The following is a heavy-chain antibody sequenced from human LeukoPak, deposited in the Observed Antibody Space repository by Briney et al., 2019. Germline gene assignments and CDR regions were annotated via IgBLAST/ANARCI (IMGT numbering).Heavy chain of an antibody. CDR3: ARDFSAGWFFDL. Sequence: GASVRVSCEASGYRFIAYYMHWVRKAPGQGLEWMGWINPKNGGTTYAQQFQGRVSMTRDTSTGTVYMELSSLRSDDTAVYYCARDFSAGWFFDLWGQGALVIVSA. CDR2: INPKNGGT. J-gene: IGHJ4*02. CDR1: GYRFIAYY. V-gene: IGHV1-2*02. D-gene: IGHD6-19*01.